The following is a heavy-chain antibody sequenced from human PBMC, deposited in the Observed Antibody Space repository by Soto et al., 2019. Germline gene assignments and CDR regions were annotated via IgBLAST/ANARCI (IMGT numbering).Heavy chain of an antibody. D-gene: IGHD5-18*01. CDR1: GGTFSTYA. CDR2: IIPMFGTA. Sequence: QVQLVQSGAEVKKPESSVKVSCKAPGGTFSTYAISWVRQAPGQGLEWMGGIIPMFGTANYAQRFQDRVTXTXHESTNTVYMELSSLRSKDTAVYFCASGIQLWLRRINNGYSGWGQGTLVTVSS. CDR3: ASGIQLWLRRINNGYSG. J-gene: IGHJ4*02. V-gene: IGHV1-69*05.